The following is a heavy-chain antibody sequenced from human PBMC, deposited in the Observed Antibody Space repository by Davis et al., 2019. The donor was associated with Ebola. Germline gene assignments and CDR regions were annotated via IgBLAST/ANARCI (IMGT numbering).Heavy chain of an antibody. D-gene: IGHD1-26*01. CDR2: ISGSGGST. Sequence: GDSLKISCAASGFTFSSYAMSWVRQAPGKGLEWVSAISGSGGSTYYADSVKGRFTISRDNSKNTLYLQMNSLRAEDTAVYYCAKGGGSYGNWYFDLWGRGTLVTVSS. V-gene: IGHV3-23*01. CDR3: AKGGGSYGNWYFDL. CDR1: GFTFSSYA. J-gene: IGHJ2*01.